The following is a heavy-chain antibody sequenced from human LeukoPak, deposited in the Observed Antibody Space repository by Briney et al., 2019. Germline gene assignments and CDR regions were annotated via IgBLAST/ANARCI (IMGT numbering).Heavy chain of an antibody. J-gene: IGHJ4*02. CDR3: ATRTTYYYDSSGYN. Sequence: SETLSLTCAVYGGSFSGYYWSWIRQPPGKGLEWIGEINHSGSTNYNPSLKSRVTISVDTSKNQFSLKLSSVTAADTAVYYCATRTTYYYDSSGYNWGQGTLVTVSS. D-gene: IGHD3-22*01. V-gene: IGHV4-34*01. CDR2: INHSGST. CDR1: GGSFSGYY.